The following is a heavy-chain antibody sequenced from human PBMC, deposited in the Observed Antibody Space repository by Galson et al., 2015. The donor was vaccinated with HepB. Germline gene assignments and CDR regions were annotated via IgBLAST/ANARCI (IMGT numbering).Heavy chain of an antibody. CDR2: IYTSGST. Sequence: QVQLQASGPGLVKPSATLSLPCTVSGGSLSSYSWSWIRQPAGKGLEWIGRIYTSGSTNYNPSLKSRVTMSVDTSKNQFSLKLSSVTAADTAVYYCAREGGHIVEPRWFDPWGQGTLVTVSS. CDR3: AREGGHIVEPRWFDP. J-gene: IGHJ5*02. D-gene: IGHD2-21*01. V-gene: IGHV4-4*07. CDR1: GGSLSSYS.